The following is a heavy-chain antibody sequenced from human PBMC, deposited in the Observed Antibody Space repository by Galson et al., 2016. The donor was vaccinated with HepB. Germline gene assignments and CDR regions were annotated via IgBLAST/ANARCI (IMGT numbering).Heavy chain of an antibody. CDR1: GFTFSSYG. CDR2: ISYDGSNK. Sequence: SLRLSCAASGFTFSSYGMHWVRQAPGKGLEWVAVISYDGSNKYYADSVKGRFTISRDNSKNTLYLQMNSLRAEDTAVYYCAKGGDCGGIDYWGQGTLVTVSS. J-gene: IGHJ4*02. D-gene: IGHD2-21*01. V-gene: IGHV3-30*18. CDR3: AKGGDCGGIDY.